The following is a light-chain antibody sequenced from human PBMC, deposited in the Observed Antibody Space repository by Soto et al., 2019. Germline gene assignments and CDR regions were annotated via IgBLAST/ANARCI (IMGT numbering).Light chain of an antibody. J-gene: IGKJ2*01. CDR1: QSVYTNY. CDR2: GAS. CDR3: QHYGSSPPVYT. V-gene: IGKV3-20*01. Sequence: EIVLTQSPGTLSLSPGERATLSCRASQSVYTNYLAWYQQKPGQAPRLLIYGASRRATGIPARFSAGGSETDFTLTISRLEPEDFAVYYWQHYGSSPPVYTFGQGTKLEIK.